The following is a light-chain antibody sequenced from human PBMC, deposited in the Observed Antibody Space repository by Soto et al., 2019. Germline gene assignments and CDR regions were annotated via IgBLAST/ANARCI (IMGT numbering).Light chain of an antibody. CDR3: NSFRVSHLYV. V-gene: IGLV2-14*01. CDR1: SSDVGGYNY. CDR2: EVT. Sequence: QSALTQPASVSGSPGQSITISCTGTSSDVGGYNYVSWYQHHPGKAPKLIIYEVTHRPSGVSDRFSASKSGNTASLTISGLQAEDEADYYCNSFRVSHLYVFGTGTQLTVL. J-gene: IGLJ1*01.